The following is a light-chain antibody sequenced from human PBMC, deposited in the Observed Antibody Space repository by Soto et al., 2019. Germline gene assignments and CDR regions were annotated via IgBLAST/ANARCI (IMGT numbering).Light chain of an antibody. CDR2: GTS. V-gene: IGKV1-6*01. CDR3: LQDYIYPYT. J-gene: IGKJ2*01. Sequence: AIQMTQSPSSLSVSVGDRITITCRASQDISNDLGWYQQKPGKAPKLLIYGTSNLQSGVPSRFSGSGSGTDFTRTVSSLQPEDFATYYCLQDYIYPYTFGHGTQLEIK. CDR1: QDISND.